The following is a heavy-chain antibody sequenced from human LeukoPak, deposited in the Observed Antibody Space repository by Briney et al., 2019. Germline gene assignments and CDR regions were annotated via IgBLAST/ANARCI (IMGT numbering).Heavy chain of an antibody. J-gene: IGHJ5*02. CDR1: GGTFSSYA. V-gene: IGHV1-69*13. D-gene: IGHD3-22*01. CDR2: IIPMFGTA. Sequence: GASVKVSCKASGGTFSSYAISWVRQAPGQGLEWMGGIIPMFGTADYAQKFQGRATITADESTSTAYMELSSLRSEDTAVFYCARHLSTPNYYDSSGSPYNWFDPWGQGTLVTVSS. CDR3: ARHLSTPNYYDSSGSPYNWFDP.